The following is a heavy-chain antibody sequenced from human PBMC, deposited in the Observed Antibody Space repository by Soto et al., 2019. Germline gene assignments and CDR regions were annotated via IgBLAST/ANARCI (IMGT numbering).Heavy chain of an antibody. CDR1: GFTFRTYK. CDR2: INQYGSEI. Sequence: LRLSCAASGFTFRTYKMNWVRQAPGRGLEWVANINQYGSEIYYVDSVKGRFTLSRDNANSSLSLQMNSLRAEDTAVYYCARTDYGMDVWGRGTTVTVS. J-gene: IGHJ6*02. CDR3: ARTDYGMDV. V-gene: IGHV3-7*03.